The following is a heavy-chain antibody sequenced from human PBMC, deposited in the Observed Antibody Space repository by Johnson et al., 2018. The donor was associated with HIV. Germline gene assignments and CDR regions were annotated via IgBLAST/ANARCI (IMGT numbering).Heavy chain of an antibody. J-gene: IGHJ3*02. Sequence: QVQLVESGGGVVQPGRSLRIYCAVSEFTFSNYAMHWVRLTPGKGLQWVAVISYDGTNKYYADPVMGRFTISRDNSKNTLYLQMNSLRAEDTAMYYCAKSPAKDHGGNSGAFAIWGQGTMVTVSS. CDR1: EFTFSNYA. CDR2: ISYDGTNK. V-gene: IGHV3-30*04. D-gene: IGHD4-23*01. CDR3: AKSPAKDHGGNSGAFAI.